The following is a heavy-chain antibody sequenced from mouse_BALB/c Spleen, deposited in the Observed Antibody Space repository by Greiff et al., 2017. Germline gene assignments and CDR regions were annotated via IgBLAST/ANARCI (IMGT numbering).Heavy chain of an antibody. J-gene: IGHJ4*01. Sequence: EVKVEESGGGLVKPGGSLKLSCAASGFTFSSYAMSWVRQTPEKRLEWVASISSGGSTYYPDSVKGRFTISRDNARNILYLQMSSLRSEDTAMYYCARGYGNYLYYAMDYWGQGTSVTVSS. CDR1: GFTFSSYA. D-gene: IGHD2-10*02. CDR2: ISSGGST. V-gene: IGHV5-6-5*01. CDR3: ARGYGNYLYYAMDY.